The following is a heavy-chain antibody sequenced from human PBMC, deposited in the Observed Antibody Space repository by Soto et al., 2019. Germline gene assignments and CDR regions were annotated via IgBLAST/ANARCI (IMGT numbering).Heavy chain of an antibody. CDR3: ARGPRRGYNWFDP. CDR1: GGSISSYY. CDR2: IYYSGST. Sequence: SETLSLTCTVFGGSISSYYWSWIRQPPGKGLEWIGYIYYSGSTNYNPSLKSRVTISVDTSKNQFSLKLNSVTAADTAVYYCARGPRRGYNWFDPWGQGTLVTVSS. J-gene: IGHJ5*02. V-gene: IGHV4-59*01.